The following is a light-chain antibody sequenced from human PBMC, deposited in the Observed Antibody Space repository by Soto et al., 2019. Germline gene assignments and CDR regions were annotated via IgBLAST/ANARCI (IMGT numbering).Light chain of an antibody. CDR1: SGHNNYA. CDR2: LNSDGSH. Sequence: QSVLTQSPSASASLGASVKLTYTLSSGHNNYAIAWHQQQPEKGPRYLMKLNSDGSHSKGDGIPDRFSGSSSGAERYLTISSLQSEDEADYYCQTWGTGIRVFGGGTKVTVL. CDR3: QTWGTGIRV. V-gene: IGLV4-69*01. J-gene: IGLJ2*01.